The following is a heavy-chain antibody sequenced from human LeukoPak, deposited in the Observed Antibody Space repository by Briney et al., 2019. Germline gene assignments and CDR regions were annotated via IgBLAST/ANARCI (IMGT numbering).Heavy chain of an antibody. D-gene: IGHD3-10*01. CDR3: ARDLAVSGSFTHYFDY. J-gene: IGHJ4*02. CDR1: GFTSSTYA. V-gene: IGHV3-30*04. Sequence: PGRSLRLSCAAFGFTSSTYAMHWVRRAPGKGLEWVAGISYDGSKKYYADSVRGRFTISRDNSKNTLFLQMNSLRAEDTAVYYCARDLAVSGSFTHYFDYWGQGTLVTVSS. CDR2: ISYDGSKK.